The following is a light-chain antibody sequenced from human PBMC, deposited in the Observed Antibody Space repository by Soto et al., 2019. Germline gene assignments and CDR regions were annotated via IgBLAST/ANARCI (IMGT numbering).Light chain of an antibody. V-gene: IGLV2-8*01. CDR1: SSDVGSYNY. CDR3: SSYAGSNNLV. Sequence: QSVLTQPPSASGSPGQSVTISCTGTSSDVGSYNYVSWYQQNPGKVPKLIIYEVSKRPSGVPDRFSGSKSGNTASLTVSGLQAEDEADYYCSSYAGSNNLVFGGGTKLTVL. CDR2: EVS. J-gene: IGLJ3*02.